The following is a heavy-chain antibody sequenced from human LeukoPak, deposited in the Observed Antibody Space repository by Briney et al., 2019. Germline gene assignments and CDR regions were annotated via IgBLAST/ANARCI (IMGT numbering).Heavy chain of an antibody. D-gene: IGHD5-12*01. CDR3: AREGIVASFDY. CDR1: GYTFTTYT. CDR2: INAGNGNT. Sequence: ASVKVSCKASGYTFTTYTMHWVRQAPGQRLEWMGWINAGNGNTKYSQKFQGRVTITRDTSASTAYMELSSLRSEDTAVYYCAREGIVASFDYWGQGTLVTVSS. V-gene: IGHV1-3*01. J-gene: IGHJ4*02.